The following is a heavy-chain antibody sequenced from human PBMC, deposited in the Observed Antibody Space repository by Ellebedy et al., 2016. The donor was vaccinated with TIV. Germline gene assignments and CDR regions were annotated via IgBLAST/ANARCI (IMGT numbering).Heavy chain of an antibody. D-gene: IGHD5-18*01. CDR1: GYTFTSYG. J-gene: IGHJ6*02. CDR2: IIPIFGTA. Sequence: AASVKVSCKASGYTFTSYGISWVRQAPGQGLEWMGGIIPIFGTANYAQKFQGRVTITADESTSTAYMELSSLRSEDPAVYYCARGANTAMAPVPYYYYYGMDVWGQGTTVTVSS. CDR3: ARGANTAMAPVPYYYYYGMDV. V-gene: IGHV1-69*13.